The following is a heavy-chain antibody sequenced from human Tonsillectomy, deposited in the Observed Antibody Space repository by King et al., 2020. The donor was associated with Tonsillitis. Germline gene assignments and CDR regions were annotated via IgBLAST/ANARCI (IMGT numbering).Heavy chain of an antibody. V-gene: IGHV3-7*03. CDR1: GLTFSSYW. J-gene: IGHJ3*02. Sequence: VQLVESGGGLVQPGGSLRLSCAASGLTFSSYWMSWVRQAPGKGLEWVANIKQDGSEKYYVDSVKGRFTISRDNANNSVYLRMNSLRAEDTAVYYCASRGGLPTGAFDIWGQGTMVTVSS. CDR3: ASRGGLPTGAFDI. D-gene: IGHD3-10*01. CDR2: IKQDGSEK.